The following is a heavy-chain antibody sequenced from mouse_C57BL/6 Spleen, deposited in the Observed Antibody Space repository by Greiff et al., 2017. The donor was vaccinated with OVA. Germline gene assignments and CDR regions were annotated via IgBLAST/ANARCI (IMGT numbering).Heavy chain of an antibody. CDR3: ARVGGSMDY. Sequence: VQRVESGPGLVQPSQSLSITCTVSGFSLTSYGVHWVRQSPGKGLEWLGVIWSGGSTDYNAAFITRLSISKDNAKSQVFFKMNSLQADDTAIYYCARVGGSMDYWGQGTSVTVSS. CDR1: GFSLTSYG. CDR2: IWSGGST. V-gene: IGHV2-2*01. J-gene: IGHJ4*01. D-gene: IGHD1-1*02.